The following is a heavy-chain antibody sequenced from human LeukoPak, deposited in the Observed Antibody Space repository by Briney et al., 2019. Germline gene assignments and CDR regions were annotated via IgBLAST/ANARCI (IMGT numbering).Heavy chain of an antibody. J-gene: IGHJ4*02. D-gene: IGHD6-6*01. CDR1: GLTFSTYT. V-gene: IGHV3-30*04. Sequence: GGSLRLSCVASGLTFSTYTMHWVRQAPGKGLEWVAVVSDDGSDTSYADSMKGRFTISRDNSKNTLYLQMNSPRAEDTAVYYCSRGHSFSGMAARSPLDYWGQGTLVTVAS. CDR3: SRGHSFSGMAARSPLDY. CDR2: VSDDGSDT.